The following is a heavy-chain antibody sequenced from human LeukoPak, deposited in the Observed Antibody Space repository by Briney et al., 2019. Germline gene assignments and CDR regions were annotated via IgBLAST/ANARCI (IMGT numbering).Heavy chain of an antibody. V-gene: IGHV1-2*06. J-gene: IGHJ4*02. CDR1: GYTFTGYF. CDR2: IIPNSGGS. D-gene: IGHD5-12*01. CDR3: ARGSYSGYDIDY. Sequence: GASVKVSCKASGYTFTGYFMHWVRQAPGQGLEWMGRIIPNSGGSNFAQNFQGRVTMTRDTSISTTYMELSSLRSDDTAAYYCARGSYSGYDIDYWGQGTLVTVSS.